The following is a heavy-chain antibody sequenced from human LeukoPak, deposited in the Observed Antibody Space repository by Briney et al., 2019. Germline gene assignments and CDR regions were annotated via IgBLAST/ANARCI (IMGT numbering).Heavy chain of an antibody. Sequence: PGGSLRLSCAASGFTFSSYEMNWIRQPPGKGLEWIGEINHSGSTNYNPSLKSRVTISADTSKNQFSLNLSSVTAADTAVYYCARKRDAFDIWGQGTMVTVSS. CDR1: GFTFSSYE. V-gene: IGHV4-34*01. J-gene: IGHJ3*02. CDR2: INHSGST. CDR3: ARKRDAFDI.